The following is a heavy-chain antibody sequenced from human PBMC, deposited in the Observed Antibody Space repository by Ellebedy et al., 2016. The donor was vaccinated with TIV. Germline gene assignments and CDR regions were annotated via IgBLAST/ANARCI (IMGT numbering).Heavy chain of an antibody. CDR2: INPNSGGT. J-gene: IGHJ5*02. D-gene: IGHD6-13*01. Sequence: AASVKVSCKASGYTFTGYYMHWVRQAPGQGLEWMGWINPNSGGTNYAQKFQGRVTMTRDTSISTAYMELSRLRSDDTAVYYCARIPSGVGIAAAGRFDPWGQGTLVTVSS. CDR1: GYTFTGYY. CDR3: ARIPSGVGIAAAGRFDP. V-gene: IGHV1-2*02.